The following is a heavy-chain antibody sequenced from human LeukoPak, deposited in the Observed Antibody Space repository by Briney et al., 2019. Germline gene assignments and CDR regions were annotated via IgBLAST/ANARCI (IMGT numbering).Heavy chain of an antibody. J-gene: IGHJ5*02. CDR3: ARGYLDDYGGYRVLKFNWFDP. Sequence: SETLSLTCTVSGGSISSSSYYWGWIRQPPGKGLEWIGSIYYSGSTYYNPSLKSRVTISVDTSKNQFSLKLSSVTAADTAVYYCARGYLDDYGGYRVLKFNWFDPWGQGTLVTVSS. CDR1: GGSISSSSYY. V-gene: IGHV4-39*07. D-gene: IGHD4-17*01. CDR2: IYYSGST.